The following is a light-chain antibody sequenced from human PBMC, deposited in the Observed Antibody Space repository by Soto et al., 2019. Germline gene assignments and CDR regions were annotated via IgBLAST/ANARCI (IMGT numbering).Light chain of an antibody. CDR2: GAS. J-gene: IGKJ5*01. CDR1: QSVSSN. Sequence: MTQSPATLSVSPGERATLSCRASQSVSSNLAWYQQKPGQAPRLLIYGASTRATAIPARFSGSGSGTEFTLTISSLQSGDFAVYYCQQYHNWPPITFGQGTRLEIK. V-gene: IGKV3-15*01. CDR3: QQYHNWPPIT.